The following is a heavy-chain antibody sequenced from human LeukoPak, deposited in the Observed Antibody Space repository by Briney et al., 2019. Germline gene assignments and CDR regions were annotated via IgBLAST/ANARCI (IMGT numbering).Heavy chain of an antibody. CDR1: GYSISSGYY. CDR3: ARGSRDLSVVIPVRNAFDI. D-gene: IGHD2-21*01. V-gene: IGHV4-38-2*02. CDR2: IYHSGST. J-gene: IGHJ3*02. Sequence: SETLSLTCTVSGYSISSGYYWGWIRQPPGKGLEWIGSIYHSGSTYYNPSLKSRVTISVDTSKNQFSLRLSSVTAADTAMYYCARGSRDLSVVIPVRNAFDIWGQGTVVTVSS.